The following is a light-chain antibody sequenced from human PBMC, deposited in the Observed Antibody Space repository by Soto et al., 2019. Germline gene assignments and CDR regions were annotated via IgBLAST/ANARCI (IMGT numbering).Light chain of an antibody. CDR3: AARDDSLNGVV. V-gene: IGLV1-44*01. J-gene: IGLJ2*01. Sequence: QSVLTQPPSASGTPGQKVTMSCSGSTSNIGSNTVNWYQQLPGKAPKLLIYSSKQWASGVPDRVSGSKSGTSASLAISGLQSEDEADYYCAARDDSLNGVVFGGGTKLTVL. CDR2: SSK. CDR1: TSNIGSNT.